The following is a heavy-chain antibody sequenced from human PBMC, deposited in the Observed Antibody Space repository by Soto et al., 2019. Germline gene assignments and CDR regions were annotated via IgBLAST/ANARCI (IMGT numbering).Heavy chain of an antibody. CDR3: AKGITARLTFSYGLDV. CDR1: GFTFSSYA. D-gene: IGHD3-16*01. J-gene: IGHJ6*02. V-gene: IGHV3-23*01. CDR2: ISGSGGRT. Sequence: GGSLRLSCAASGFTFSSYAMSWVRQAPGKGLEWVSAISGSGGRTYYADSVKGRFTISRDNSKNTLFLQMNSLRAEDTAVYYCAKGITARLTFSYGLDVWGRGTTVTVSS.